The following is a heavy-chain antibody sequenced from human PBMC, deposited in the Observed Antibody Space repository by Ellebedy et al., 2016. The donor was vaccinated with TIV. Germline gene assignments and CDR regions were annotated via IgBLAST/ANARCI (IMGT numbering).Heavy chain of an antibody. J-gene: IGHJ4*02. D-gene: IGHD2-15*01. CDR2: IPHAGRNE. Sequence: GESLKISXAASGFSFSGYSFHWARQAPGKGLEWVAFIPHAGRNEYYADSVKGRFSISRDNSMNTLYLQANSLRAEDTAVYYCARDSWGGSFLVANYFDSWGQGTLVSVSS. V-gene: IGHV3-30*03. CDR3: ARDSWGGSFLVANYFDS. CDR1: GFSFSGYS.